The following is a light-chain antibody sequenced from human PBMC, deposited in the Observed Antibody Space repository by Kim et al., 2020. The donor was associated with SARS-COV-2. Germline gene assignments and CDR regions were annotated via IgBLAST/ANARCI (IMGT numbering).Light chain of an antibody. V-gene: IGKV3-20*01. CDR2: GAS. CDR1: HTVNKMY. J-gene: IGKJ1*01. Sequence: GERATLSCRARHTVNKMYLAWYHQKPAQAPRLLIYGASNRATGIPDRVSGSGSGTDFTLTISRLEPEDCAVYYCQQYENSPWTFGQGTKVDIK. CDR3: QQYENSPWT.